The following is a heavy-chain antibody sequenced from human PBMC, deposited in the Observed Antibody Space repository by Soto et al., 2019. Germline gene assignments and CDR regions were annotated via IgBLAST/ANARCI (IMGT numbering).Heavy chain of an antibody. V-gene: IGHV1-69*13. J-gene: IGHJ4*02. CDR3: ARQGGFITGTMYYFDY. Sequence: EASVEVSCKDCGGTFSSCAISWVQQAPGQGLEWMGGIIPICGTANYAQKFQGRVTITADESTSTAYMELSSLRSEDTAVYYCARQGGFITGTMYYFDYWGQGTLVTVSS. CDR1: GGTFSSCA. D-gene: IGHD1-20*01. CDR2: IIPICGTA.